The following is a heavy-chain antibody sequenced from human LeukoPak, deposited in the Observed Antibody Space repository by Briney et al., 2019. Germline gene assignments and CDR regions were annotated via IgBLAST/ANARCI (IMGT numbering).Heavy chain of an antibody. V-gene: IGHV3-74*01. CDR3: ARDAVDTANAV. CDR2: INSDGSIT. J-gene: IGHJ6*02. Sequence: GGSLRFSCAASGFTFTTYWMRWVRQAPGKGLVWVSHINSDGSITSYADSVKGRFTISRDNAKNTLYLQMNSLRAEDTAVYYCARDAVDTANAVWGQGTTVTVSS. D-gene: IGHD5-18*01. CDR1: GFTFTTYW.